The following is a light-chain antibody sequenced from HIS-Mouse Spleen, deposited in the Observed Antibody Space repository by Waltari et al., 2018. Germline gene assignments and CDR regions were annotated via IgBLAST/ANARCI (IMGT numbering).Light chain of an antibody. CDR1: QSVLYSSNNKTY. CDR2: WAS. J-gene: IGKJ2*01. V-gene: IGKV4-1*01. CDR3: QQYYSTPYT. Sequence: DIVMTHSPASLAVSLGERATINCKSSQSVLYSSNNKTYLACYQQKPGQPPKLLIYWASTRGSGVPDRFSGSGSGTESTLTISSLQAEDVAVYYCQQYYSTPYTFGQGTKLEIK.